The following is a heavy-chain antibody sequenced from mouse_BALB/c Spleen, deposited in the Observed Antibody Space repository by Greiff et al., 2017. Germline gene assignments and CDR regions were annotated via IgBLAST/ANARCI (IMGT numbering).Heavy chain of an antibody. V-gene: IGHV5-9-3*01. J-gene: IGHJ3*01. CDR2: ISSGGSYT. Sequence: DVKLVESGGGLVKPGGSLKLSCAASGFTFSSYAMSWVRQTPEKRLEWVATISSGGSYTYYPDSVKGRFTISRDNAKNTLYLQMSSLRSEDTAMYYCARHENDYDGFAYWGQGTLVTVSA. CDR1: GFTFSSYA. CDR3: ARHENDYDGFAY. D-gene: IGHD2-4*01.